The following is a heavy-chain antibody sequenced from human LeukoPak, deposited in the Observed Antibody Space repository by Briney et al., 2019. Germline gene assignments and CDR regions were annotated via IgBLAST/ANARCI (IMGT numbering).Heavy chain of an antibody. CDR3: ARGSQQPSGSYFDY. J-gene: IGHJ4*02. V-gene: IGHV4-39*02. D-gene: IGHD1-26*01. CDR1: GGSISSSSFY. Sequence: SETLSLTCTVSGGSISSSSFYWGWIRQPPGKGLEWIGTIYYTGSTYYNPSLKSRVTISVDTSKNQFSLKLTSVTAADTAVYYCARGSQQPSGSYFDYWGQGTLVTVSS. CDR2: IYYTGST.